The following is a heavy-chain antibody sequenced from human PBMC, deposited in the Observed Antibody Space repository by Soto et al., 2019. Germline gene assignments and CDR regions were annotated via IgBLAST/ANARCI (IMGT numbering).Heavy chain of an antibody. J-gene: IGHJ6*02. D-gene: IGHD1-1*01. V-gene: IGHV4-31*03. CDR1: GGSMTTGDQY. Sequence: QVQLQESGPGLVKPSQTLSLTCTVTGGSMTTGDQYWTWIRHRPGEGLEWVGYINHRGSLYYNPSLESRVSMSVDTSKNQFSLNVSSVTAADTAVYYCARELPQRQGRNMDVWGQGTTVTVSS. CDR2: INHRGSL. CDR3: ARELPQRQGRNMDV.